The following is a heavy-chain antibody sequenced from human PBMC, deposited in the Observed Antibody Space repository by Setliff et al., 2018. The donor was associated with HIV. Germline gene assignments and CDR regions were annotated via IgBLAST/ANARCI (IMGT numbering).Heavy chain of an antibody. J-gene: IGHJ4*02. CDR1: GFTFSGSA. V-gene: IGHV3-73*01. Sequence: PGGSLRLSCAASGFTFSGSAMHWVRQASGKGLEWVGRIRSKANSYATAYAASVKGRFTISRDDSKNTAYLQMNSLKTEDTAVYYCSSVLDLRWEKDTAMITNDYWGQGTLVTVSS. D-gene: IGHD5-18*01. CDR2: IRSKANSYAT. CDR3: SSVLDLRWEKDTAMITNDY.